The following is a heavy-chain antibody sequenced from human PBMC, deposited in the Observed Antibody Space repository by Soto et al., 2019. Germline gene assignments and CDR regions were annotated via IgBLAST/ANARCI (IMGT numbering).Heavy chain of an antibody. Sequence: QVQLVQSGAEVKKPGASVKVSCKASGYTFTDHYLLWVRQAPGQGLEWMGWMHPNNGATNFAQKFQGRVTLTRDTYISTVYLAIPRLKSDDTAVYFCARARRLSGVQRASEVWGQGTLVTVSS. J-gene: IGHJ4*02. CDR1: GYTFTDHY. CDR3: ARARRLSGVQRASEV. CDR2: MHPNNGAT. D-gene: IGHD7-27*01. V-gene: IGHV1-2*02.